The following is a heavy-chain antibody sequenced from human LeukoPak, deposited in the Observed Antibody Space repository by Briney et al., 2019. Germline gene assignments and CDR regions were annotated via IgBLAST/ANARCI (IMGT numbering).Heavy chain of an antibody. CDR3: AGVRGYSYDSSDFDY. J-gene: IGHJ4*02. CDR2: IYYIGNT. V-gene: IGHV4-59*01. CDR1: GDSISNYY. D-gene: IGHD5-18*01. Sequence: SPSETLSLTCTVSGDSISNYYWSWIRQPPGKGLGWIGKIYYIGNTNYHPSLKSRVTISVATSKTHFTLKLSSGTAADTPRYYCAGVRGYSYDSSDFDYWGQGTLVTVSS.